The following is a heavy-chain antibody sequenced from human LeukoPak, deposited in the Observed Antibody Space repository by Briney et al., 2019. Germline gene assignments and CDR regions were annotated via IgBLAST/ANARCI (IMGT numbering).Heavy chain of an antibody. CDR2: MNPNSGNT. CDR1: GYTFTSYD. D-gene: IGHD3-10*01. V-gene: IGHV1-8*01. CDR3: AREGLLWFGELFPLDY. J-gene: IGHJ4*02. Sequence: ASVKVSCKASGYTFTSYDINWVRQATGQGLEWMGWMNPNSGNTGYAQKFQGRVTMTRNTSISTAYMELSSLRSEDTAVCYCAREGLLWFGELFPLDYWGQGTLVTVSS.